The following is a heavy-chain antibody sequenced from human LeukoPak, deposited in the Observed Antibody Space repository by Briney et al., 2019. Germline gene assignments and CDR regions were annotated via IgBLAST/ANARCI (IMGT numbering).Heavy chain of an antibody. J-gene: IGHJ4*02. Sequence: SQTLSLTCAISGDRVSSNSAAWNWIRQSPSRGLEWLGRTYYRSKWYYDYAVSVKSRLTINPDTSKNQFSLHLNSVTPEDTAIYYCARGYSYDYWGQGTLVTVSS. V-gene: IGHV6-1*01. CDR3: ARGYSYDY. D-gene: IGHD5-18*01. CDR2: TYYRSKWYY. CDR1: GDRVSSNSAA.